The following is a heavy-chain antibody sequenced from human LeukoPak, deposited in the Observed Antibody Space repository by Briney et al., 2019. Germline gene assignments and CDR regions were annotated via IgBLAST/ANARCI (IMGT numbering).Heavy chain of an antibody. V-gene: IGHV2-70*04. D-gene: IGHD3-22*01. J-gene: IGHJ4*02. CDR1: GFSLSTSGMR. Sequence: SGPALVKPTQTLTLTCTFSGFSLSTSGMRVSWIRQPPGKALEWLARIDWDDDKFYSTSLKTRPTISKDTSKNQVVLTMTNMDPVDTATYYCARYYYDSSGSSAGYFDYWGQGTLVTVSS. CDR2: IDWDDDK. CDR3: ARYYYDSSGSSAGYFDY.